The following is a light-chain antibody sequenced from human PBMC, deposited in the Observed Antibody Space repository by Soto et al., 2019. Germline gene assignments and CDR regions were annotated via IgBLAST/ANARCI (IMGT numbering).Light chain of an antibody. CDR1: ETVASNY. V-gene: IGKV3-20*01. Sequence: EIVLTQSPGTLSVSPGETATVSCRASETVASNYLAWYQHKAGQAPRLLIYGASSRATGIPDRFSGSGSGTDFTLTISRLEPEDFAVYSCHLSGSSRFMFSFGQGKKLEIK. CDR3: HLSGSSRFMFS. CDR2: GAS. J-gene: IGKJ2*01.